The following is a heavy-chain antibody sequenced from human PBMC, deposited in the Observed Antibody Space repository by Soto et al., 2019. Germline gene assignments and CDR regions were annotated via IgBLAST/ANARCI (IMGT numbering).Heavy chain of an antibody. CDR2: FSGYNGNT. V-gene: IGHV1-18*01. Sequence: QGQLVQSGSEVKKPGASVKVSCKASGYTFTNYGIIWVRQAPGQGLEWMGWFSGYNGNTKYAQKFQGRVTMTTDTSTSTAYMELRSVRSDDTAVYYCARDPRYGGPWGQGALVTVSS. CDR3: ARDPRYGGP. J-gene: IGHJ5*02. D-gene: IGHD1-20*01. CDR1: GYTFTNYG.